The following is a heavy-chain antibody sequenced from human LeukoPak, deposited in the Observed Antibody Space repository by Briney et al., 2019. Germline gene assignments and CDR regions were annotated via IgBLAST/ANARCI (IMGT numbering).Heavy chain of an antibody. CDR2: IYYSGTT. CDR1: GGSISSGSFY. CDR3: ARRLGPDAHKRRSSWKSGNWFDP. V-gene: IGHV4-39*01. J-gene: IGHJ5*02. D-gene: IGHD6-13*01. Sequence: PSETLSLTCTVSGGSISSGSFYWGWIRQPPGKGLEWIGSIYYSGTTYYNPSLKSRVTISVDTSKNQFSLKLSSVTAADTAVYYCARRLGPDAHKRRSSWKSGNWFDPWGQGTLVTVSS.